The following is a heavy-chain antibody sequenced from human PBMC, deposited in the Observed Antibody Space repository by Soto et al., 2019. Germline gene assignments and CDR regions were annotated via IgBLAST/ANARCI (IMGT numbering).Heavy chain of an antibody. J-gene: IGHJ4*02. Sequence: SETLSLTCTVSGGSVSSGSYFWSWIRQPPGKGLEWIGYIYYSGSTNYNPSLKSRVTISVDTSKNQFSLKLSSVTAADTAVYYCARESVLAVAGTGVYWGQGTLVTVSS. CDR2: IYYSGST. CDR1: GGSVSSGSYF. V-gene: IGHV4-61*01. D-gene: IGHD6-19*01. CDR3: ARESVLAVAGTGVY.